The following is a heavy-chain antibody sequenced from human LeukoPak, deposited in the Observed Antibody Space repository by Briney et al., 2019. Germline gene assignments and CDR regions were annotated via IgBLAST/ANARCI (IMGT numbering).Heavy chain of an antibody. CDR1: GGSISSYY. J-gene: IGHJ6*03. Sequence: SETLSLTCTVSGGSISSYYWSWIRQPAGKGLEWIGRIYASGSTNYNPSLKSRVTMSVDTSKNQFSLKLSSVTAADTAVYYCARGHYYGSGSYRKVGYMDVWGKGTTVTISS. V-gene: IGHV4-4*07. CDR3: ARGHYYGSGSYRKVGYMDV. D-gene: IGHD3-10*01. CDR2: IYASGST.